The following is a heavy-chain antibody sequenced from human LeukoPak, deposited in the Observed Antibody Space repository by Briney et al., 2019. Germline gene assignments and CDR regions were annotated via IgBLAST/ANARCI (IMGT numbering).Heavy chain of an antibody. CDR2: IYYSRST. Sequence: SETLSLTCNVSGGSISSYYWSWIRQPPGKGLEWIGYIYYSRSTNYNPSLKSRVTISVDTSKNQFSLKLSSVTAADTAVYHCARVAGGTTLIDYWGQGTLVTVSS. J-gene: IGHJ4*02. CDR3: ARVAGGTTLIDY. CDR1: GGSISSYY. V-gene: IGHV4-59*01. D-gene: IGHD1-1*01.